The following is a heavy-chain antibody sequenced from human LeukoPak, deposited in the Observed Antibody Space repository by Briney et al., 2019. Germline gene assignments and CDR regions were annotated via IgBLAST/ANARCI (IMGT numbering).Heavy chain of an antibody. CDR1: GYSFTSYW. CDR3: ASALGYCSGGSCYYY. CDR2: IDPSDSYT. V-gene: IGHV5-10-1*01. Sequence: GESLKISRKGPGYSFTSYWISWVRQMPGKGLEWMGRIDPSDSYTNYSPSFQGHVTISADKSISTAYLQWSSLKASDTAMYYCASALGYCSGGSCYYYWGQGTLVTVSS. J-gene: IGHJ4*02. D-gene: IGHD2-15*01.